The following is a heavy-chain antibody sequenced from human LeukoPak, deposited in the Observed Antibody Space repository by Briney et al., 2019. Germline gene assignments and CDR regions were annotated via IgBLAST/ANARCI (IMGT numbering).Heavy chain of an antibody. V-gene: IGHV4-34*01. CDR2: INHSGST. Sequence: SETLSLTCAAYGGSFSGYYWSWIRQPPGKGLEWIGEINHSGSTNYNPSLKSRVTISVDTSKNQFSLKLSSVTAADTAVYYCARTGNTVTIDYWGQGTLVTVSS. CDR3: ARTGNTVTIDY. J-gene: IGHJ4*02. D-gene: IGHD4-11*01. CDR1: GGSFSGYY.